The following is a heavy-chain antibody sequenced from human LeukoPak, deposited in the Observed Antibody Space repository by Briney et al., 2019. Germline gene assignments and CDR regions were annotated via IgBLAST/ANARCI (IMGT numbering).Heavy chain of an antibody. D-gene: IGHD2-2*01. Sequence: SETLSRTCTVSAGSICSIGYYWGAVRQPPGRGLEWIGSVYYSGSTYYNQSLKRRVTISVETSKNKVSLWLSSVSAAESARYYCANGHFCSATICRGGDAFDIWGQGIVLTVPS. CDR1: AGSICSIGYY. CDR2: VYYSGST. CDR3: ANGHFCSATICRGGDAFDI. J-gene: IGHJ3*02. V-gene: IGHV4-39*07.